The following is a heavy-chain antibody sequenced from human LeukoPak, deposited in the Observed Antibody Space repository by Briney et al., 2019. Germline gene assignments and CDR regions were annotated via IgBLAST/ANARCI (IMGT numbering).Heavy chain of an antibody. CDR3: ARGEGYSGCDLIDY. J-gene: IGHJ4*02. CDR1: GFTFSSYS. Sequence: PGGSLGLSCAASGFTFSSYSMNWVRQAPGKGLEWVSYISSSSSTIYYADSVKGRFTISRDNAKNSLYLQMNSLRAEDTAVYYCARGEGYSGCDLIDYWGQGTLVTVSS. D-gene: IGHD5-12*01. V-gene: IGHV3-48*01. CDR2: ISSSSSTI.